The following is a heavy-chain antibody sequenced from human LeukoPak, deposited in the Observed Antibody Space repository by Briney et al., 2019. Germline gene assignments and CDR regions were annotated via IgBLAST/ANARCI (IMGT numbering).Heavy chain of an antibody. CDR2: INGGNDAT. CDR3: AKDPPAYSSSPNWFDP. CDR1: GFTVFNYA. D-gene: IGHD6-6*01. J-gene: IGHJ5*02. Sequence: GGSLRLSCAASGFTVFNYAMAWVRQAPGKGLEWVSAINGGNDATNYANSVKGRFTISRDNSKNTLYLQMNNLRAEDTAVYYCAKDPPAYSSSPNWFDPWGQGTLVTVSS. V-gene: IGHV3-23*01.